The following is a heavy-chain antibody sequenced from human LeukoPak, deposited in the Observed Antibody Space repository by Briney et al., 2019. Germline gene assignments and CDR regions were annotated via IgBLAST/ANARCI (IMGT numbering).Heavy chain of an antibody. CDR1: GFTIRRYW. CDR3: ARESFAARWD. D-gene: IGHD6-6*01. V-gene: IGHV3-7*01. Sequence: GGSLRLSCAASGFTIRRYWMSWVRQAPGKGLEWVANIKQDGSQKSYVDSVKGRFTISRDNANNLLYLQMNSLRAEDTAVYYCARESFAARWDWGQGTLVTVSS. J-gene: IGHJ4*02. CDR2: IKQDGSQK.